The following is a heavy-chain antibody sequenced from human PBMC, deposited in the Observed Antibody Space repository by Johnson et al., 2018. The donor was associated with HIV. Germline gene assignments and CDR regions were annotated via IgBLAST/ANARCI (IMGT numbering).Heavy chain of an antibody. D-gene: IGHD2-8*01. CDR2: ISYDGSNK. V-gene: IGHV3-30*04. Sequence: QVQLVESGGGVVQPGRSLRLSCAASGFTFSSYAMHWVRQAPGKGLEWVAVISYDGSNKYYADSVKGRFTISRDNSKNTLYLQMNSLRAEDTAVYYCAREGGGRMGDAFDIWGQGTMVTVSS. CDR1: GFTFSSYA. CDR3: AREGGGRMGDAFDI. J-gene: IGHJ3*02.